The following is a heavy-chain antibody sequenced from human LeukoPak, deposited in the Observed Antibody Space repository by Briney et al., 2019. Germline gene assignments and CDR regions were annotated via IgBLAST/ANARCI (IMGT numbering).Heavy chain of an antibody. J-gene: IGHJ4*02. Sequence: GGSLRLSCAASGFTFSNYAMHWVRQAPGKGLEWVANIKQDGSKKSYVDSVKGRFTISRDNAKNSLYLQMNSLRAEDTAIYYCTRVGYIDEGIDYWGQGTLVTVSS. D-gene: IGHD5-24*01. CDR2: IKQDGSKK. CDR1: GFTFSNYA. CDR3: TRVGYIDEGIDY. V-gene: IGHV3-7*04.